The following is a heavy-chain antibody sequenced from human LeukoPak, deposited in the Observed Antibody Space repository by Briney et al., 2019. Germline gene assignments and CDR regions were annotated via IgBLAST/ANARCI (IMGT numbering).Heavy chain of an antibody. CDR2: VYYGGST. D-gene: IGHD3-22*01. J-gene: IGHJ5*02. Sequence: PSETLSLTCSVSGASVTSYHWSWVRQPRGKGLEGIGSVYYGGSTNYNPSLRSRVIISVDTSKNQFSLSVSYVTAADTAVYYCAGGRRINMIVVADRAKLDPWGQGTLVTVSS. CDR3: AGGRRINMIVVADRAKLDP. V-gene: IGHV4-59*02. CDR1: GASVTSYH.